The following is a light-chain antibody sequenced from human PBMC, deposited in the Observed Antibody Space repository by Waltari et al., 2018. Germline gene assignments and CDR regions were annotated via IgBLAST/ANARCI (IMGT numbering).Light chain of an antibody. CDR1: SSNIGGNI. Sequence: QSVLTQPPSASGTPGQRVSIPCSGRSSNIGGNIVNWYQQVPGTAPKLLIHSNDQRPSGVPDRFSGSKSGTSASLAISGLQSEDEADYHCAVWDDSLNGWVFGGGTKLTVL. J-gene: IGLJ3*02. CDR2: SND. V-gene: IGLV1-44*01. CDR3: AVWDDSLNGWV.